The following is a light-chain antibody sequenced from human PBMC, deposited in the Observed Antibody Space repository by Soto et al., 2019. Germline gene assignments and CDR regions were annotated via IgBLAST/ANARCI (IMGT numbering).Light chain of an antibody. Sequence: EIVLTQSPATLSLSPGERATLSCRASQSVSSYLAWYQQKPGQAPRLLIYDASSRATGIPARFSGSWSGTDFTLTISILSPEVFAVYYYQQRSNWPLTFGQGTKLEIK. J-gene: IGKJ2*01. CDR3: QQRSNWPLT. V-gene: IGKV3-11*01. CDR1: QSVSSY. CDR2: DAS.